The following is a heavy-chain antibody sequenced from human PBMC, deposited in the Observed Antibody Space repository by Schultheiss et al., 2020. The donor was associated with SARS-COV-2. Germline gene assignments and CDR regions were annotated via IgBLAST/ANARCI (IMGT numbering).Heavy chain of an antibody. V-gene: IGHV3-30*04. D-gene: IGHD3-22*01. CDR2: VSDDGNNK. J-gene: IGHJ6*02. Sequence: GGSLRLSCAASGFTFSSYAVHWVRQAPGKGLEWVAVVSDDGNNKYYADSVKGRFTISRDNAKNSLYLQMNSLRAEDTAVYYCARDLWLLDYYYGMDVWGQGTTVTVSS. CDR3: ARDLWLLDYYYGMDV. CDR1: GFTFSSYA.